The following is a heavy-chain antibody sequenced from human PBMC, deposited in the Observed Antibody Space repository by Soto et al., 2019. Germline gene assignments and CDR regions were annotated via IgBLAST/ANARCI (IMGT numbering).Heavy chain of an antibody. V-gene: IGHV3-33*01. CDR3: ARGKLELPLSGMDV. J-gene: IGHJ6*02. Sequence: SLRLSCAASGLTFSSYGMHWVRQAPGKGLEWVAVIWYDGSNKYYADSVKGRFTISRYNSKNTLYLQMNSLRAEDTAVYYCARGKLELPLSGMDVWGQGTTVTVSS. D-gene: IGHD1-7*01. CDR2: IWYDGSNK. CDR1: GLTFSSYG.